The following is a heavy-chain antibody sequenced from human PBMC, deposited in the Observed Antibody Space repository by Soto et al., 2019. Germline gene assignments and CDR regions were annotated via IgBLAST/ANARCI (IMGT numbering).Heavy chain of an antibody. J-gene: IGHJ4*02. CDR3: AKDRRAGGNYGVYSDF. V-gene: IGHV3-23*01. Sequence: EVQLLESGGGLVQPGGSLRLSCVASGFTFSSYGMTWVRQAPGKGLEWVSFSSATGAGTYYADSVKGRFTISRDNSKNTLYLQMTSLRADDTAVYYCAKDRRAGGNYGVYSDFWGQGALVIVSS. CDR2: SSATGAGT. D-gene: IGHD1-7*01. CDR1: GFTFSSYG.